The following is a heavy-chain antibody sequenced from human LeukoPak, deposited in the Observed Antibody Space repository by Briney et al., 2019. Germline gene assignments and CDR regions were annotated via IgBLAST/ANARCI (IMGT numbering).Heavy chain of an antibody. CDR1: GYSISSGYY. Sequence: PSGTLSLNCAVSGYSISSGYYWGWIRQPPGKGLEWIGSIYHSGSTYYNPSLKSRVTISVDTSKSQFSLKLSSVTAADTAVYYCARLGGYCSSTSCYTEFDPWGQGTLVTVSS. D-gene: IGHD2-2*02. V-gene: IGHV4-38-2*01. CDR2: IYHSGST. CDR3: ARLGGYCSSTSCYTEFDP. J-gene: IGHJ5*02.